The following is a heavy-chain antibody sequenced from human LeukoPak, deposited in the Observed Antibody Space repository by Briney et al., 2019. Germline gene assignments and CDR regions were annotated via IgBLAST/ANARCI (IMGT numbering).Heavy chain of an antibody. J-gene: IGHJ4*02. CDR3: ARLFSTAHY. Sequence: LSLTCTVSGGSISSSSYYWGWIRQPPGKGLEWVSSISSSGSTIYYADSVKGRFTISRDNAKNSLYLQMNSLRAEDTAVYYCARLFSTAHYWGQGTLVTVSS. CDR1: GGSISSSSYY. D-gene: IGHD2-21*01. V-gene: IGHV3-11*04. CDR2: ISSSGSTI.